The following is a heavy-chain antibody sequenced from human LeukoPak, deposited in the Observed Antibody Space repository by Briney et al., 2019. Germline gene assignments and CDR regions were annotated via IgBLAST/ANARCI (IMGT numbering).Heavy chain of an antibody. Sequence: GGSLRLSCAASGFTITSYAMSWVRQAPGKGLEWVSVISGSGGSTYSADSVKGRFTISRDNSKNTLFLQMNSLRAEDTAVYYCAKGGAAMDNYYFDYWGQGTLVTVSS. CDR1: GFTITSYA. CDR2: ISGSGGST. D-gene: IGHD5-18*01. J-gene: IGHJ4*02. V-gene: IGHV3-23*01. CDR3: AKGGAAMDNYYFDY.